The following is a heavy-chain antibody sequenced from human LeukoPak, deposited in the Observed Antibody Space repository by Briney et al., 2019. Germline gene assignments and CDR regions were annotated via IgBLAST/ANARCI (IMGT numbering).Heavy chain of an antibody. D-gene: IGHD6-13*01. CDR3: ARALASSNYYGSTFDL. J-gene: IGHJ3*01. CDR1: GFTFSNYG. V-gene: IGHV3-13*01. CDR2: IGTAGDT. Sequence: GGSLRLSCAASGFTFSNYGMHWVRQVTGKGLEWVSAIGTAGDTHYPDSVKGRFTISRENAKNSLYLQMNSLRVGDTGVYYCARALASSNYYGSTFDLRGQGTTVTVSS.